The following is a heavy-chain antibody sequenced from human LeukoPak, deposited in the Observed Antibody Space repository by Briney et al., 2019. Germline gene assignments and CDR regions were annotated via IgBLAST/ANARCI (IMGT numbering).Heavy chain of an antibody. J-gene: IGHJ3*02. CDR1: GASISSHS. Sequence: SENLSLTCTVSGASISSHSWSWIRLPAGKGLEWIGRIYASGSTNSNPSLKSRVTMSVDTSKNQFSLMLSSVTAADTAVYYCVRGLYDSSIYRAFHIWGQGTMVTVSS. D-gene: IGHD3-22*01. V-gene: IGHV4-4*07. CDR2: IYASGST. CDR3: VRGLYDSSIYRAFHI.